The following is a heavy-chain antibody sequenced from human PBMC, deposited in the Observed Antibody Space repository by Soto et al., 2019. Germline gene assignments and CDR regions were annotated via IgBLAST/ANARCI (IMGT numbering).Heavy chain of an antibody. CDR2: IYYSGST. CDR1: GDSISSSSDY. V-gene: IGHV4-39*01. Sequence: QLQLQESGPGLVKPSETLSLTCTVSGDSISSSSDYWGWIRQPPGKGLEWIGSIYYSGSTYYNPSLKSRVTISVDTSKTQFSLKLSSVTAADTAVYYCARLPWFGEGDAIYYFDYWGQGTLVTVSS. J-gene: IGHJ4*02. D-gene: IGHD3-10*01. CDR3: ARLPWFGEGDAIYYFDY.